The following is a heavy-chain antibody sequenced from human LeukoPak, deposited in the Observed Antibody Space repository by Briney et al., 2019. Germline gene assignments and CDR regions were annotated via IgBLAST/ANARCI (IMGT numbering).Heavy chain of an antibody. CDR1: GGSISSYY. J-gene: IGHJ6*03. V-gene: IGHV4-59*01. D-gene: IGHD2-2*01. Sequence: PSETLSLTCTVSGGSISSYYWSWIRQPPGKGLEWIGYIYYSGSNNYNPSLKSRVTISVDTSKNQFSLKLSSVTAADTAVYYCARTPVGYCSSTSCRHYYYYMDVWGKGTTVTVSS. CDR3: ARTPVGYCSSTSCRHYYYYMDV. CDR2: IYYSGSN.